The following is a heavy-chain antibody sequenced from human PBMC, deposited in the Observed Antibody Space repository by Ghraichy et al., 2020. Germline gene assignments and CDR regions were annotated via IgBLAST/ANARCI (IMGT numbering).Heavy chain of an antibody. CDR1: GFTFSSHS. J-gene: IGHJ4*02. D-gene: IGHD6-19*01. CDR2: ISSSSSSI. CDR3: ARGGYSSGWYALDY. V-gene: IGHV3-21*01. Sequence: GGSLRLSCAASGFTFSSHSMNWVRQAPGKGLEWVSSISSSSSSIYYAESVEGRFTISRDNAKNSLYLQMNSLRAEDTAVYYCARGGYSSGWYALDYWGQGTLVTVSS.